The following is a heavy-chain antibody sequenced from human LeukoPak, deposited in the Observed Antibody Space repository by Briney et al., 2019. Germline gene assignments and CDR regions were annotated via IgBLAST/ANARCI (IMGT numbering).Heavy chain of an antibody. CDR2: ISSGGSST. V-gene: IGHV3-48*03. Sequence: GGSLRLSCVTSGFTFSSFEMSWVRQAPGKGLEWISYISSGGSSTYYADSVKGRFTISRDSATKTLFPQMNSLGGADTALYYCARPRNILRGGPFDYWGKGTLVTVSS. CDR3: ARPRNILRGGPFDY. D-gene: IGHD3-10*01. CDR1: GFTFSSFE. J-gene: IGHJ4*02.